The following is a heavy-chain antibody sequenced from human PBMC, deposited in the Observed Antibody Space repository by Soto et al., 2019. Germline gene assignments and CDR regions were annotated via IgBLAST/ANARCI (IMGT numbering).Heavy chain of an antibody. D-gene: IGHD1-26*01. Sequence: GASVKVSCKASGGTFSSYAISWVRQAPGQGLEWMGGIIPIFGTANYAQKFQGRVTITADESTSTAYMELSSVIAADTAVYYGARVRVGAVTFDYWGQGTLVTVSS. CDR3: ARVRVGAVTFDY. CDR1: GGTFSSYA. J-gene: IGHJ4*02. CDR2: IIPIFGTA. V-gene: IGHV1-69*13.